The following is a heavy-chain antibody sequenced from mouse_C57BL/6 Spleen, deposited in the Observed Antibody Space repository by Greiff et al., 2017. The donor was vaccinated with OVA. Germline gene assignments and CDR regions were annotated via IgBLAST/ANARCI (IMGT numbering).Heavy chain of an antibody. J-gene: IGHJ4*01. D-gene: IGHD3-3*01. CDR3: VRTVEDAMDY. Sequence: VQLQQSGAELVKPGASVKVSCKASGYTFTSYWMHWVKQRPGQGLEWIGRIHPSDSATTYNQKFKGKATLTVDKSSSTAYMQLSSLTSEDSAVYYCVRTVEDAMDYWGQGTSVTVSS. CDR1: GYTFTSYW. V-gene: IGHV1-74*01. CDR2: IHPSDSAT.